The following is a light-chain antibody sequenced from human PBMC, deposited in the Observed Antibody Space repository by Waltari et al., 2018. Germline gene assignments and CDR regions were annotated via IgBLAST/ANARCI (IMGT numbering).Light chain of an antibody. V-gene: IGKV4-1*01. Sequence: DIVMTQSPDSLAVSLGERATIHCKSSQTLFYSSNNKNYLAWYQPKPGQPPKLLIFWASTRESGVPDRFSGSGSATDFTLTIDTLQAEDVAVYYCQQYYTTPTFGQGTKVEIK. J-gene: IGKJ1*01. CDR2: WAS. CDR1: QTLFYSSNNKNY. CDR3: QQYYTTPT.